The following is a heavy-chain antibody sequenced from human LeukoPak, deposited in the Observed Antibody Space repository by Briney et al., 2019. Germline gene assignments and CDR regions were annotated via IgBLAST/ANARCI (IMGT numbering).Heavy chain of an antibody. CDR1: GFAFSNHG. CDR2: ISPSGDIT. D-gene: IGHD3-10*01. CDR3: AKDDAWLRFGE. J-gene: IGHJ4*02. V-gene: IGHV3-23*01. Sequence: GGTLRLSCAASGFAFSNHGMNWVRQAPGKVLEWVSGISPSGDITYYADSVKGRFTISRDNSKNTLYLEVISLTAEDTAVYYCAKDDAWLRFGEWSQGTLVTVSS.